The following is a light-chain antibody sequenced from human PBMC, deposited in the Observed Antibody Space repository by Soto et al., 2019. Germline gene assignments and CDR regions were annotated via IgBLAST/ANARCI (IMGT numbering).Light chain of an antibody. CDR1: SSDVGHYNS. CDR2: EVS. V-gene: IGLV2-8*01. Sequence: QSVLSQPPSASGSPGQSVTISCTGTSSDVGHYNSVSWYQQHPGKAPKLLIYEVSQRPSGVPDRFSGLKSGNTASLTVSGLQADDEADYYCTSFAPGRIYVFGSGTKVTVL. CDR3: TSFAPGRIYV. J-gene: IGLJ1*01.